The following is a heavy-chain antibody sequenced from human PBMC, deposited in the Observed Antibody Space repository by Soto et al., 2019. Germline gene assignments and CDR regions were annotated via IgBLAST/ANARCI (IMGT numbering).Heavy chain of an antibody. CDR1: GFTFSSYA. Sequence: EVQLLESGGGLVQPGGSLRLSCAASGFTFSSYAMSWVRQAPGKGLEWVSAISGSGGSTYYADSVKGRFTISRDNSKNTLYLQMNSLRAEDTSVYYCAKVDVSGYDFGGMDYWGQGTLVTVSS. J-gene: IGHJ4*02. CDR3: AKVDVSGYDFGGMDY. V-gene: IGHV3-23*01. CDR2: ISGSGGST. D-gene: IGHD5-12*01.